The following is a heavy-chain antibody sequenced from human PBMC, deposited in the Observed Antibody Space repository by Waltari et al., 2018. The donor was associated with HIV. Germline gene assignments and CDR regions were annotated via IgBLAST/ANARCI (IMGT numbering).Heavy chain of an antibody. V-gene: IGHV1-2*04. D-gene: IGHD3-10*01. J-gene: IGHJ4*02. CDR2: INPGNGDT. Sequence: QVQLVQSGTEVRNPGASVTVACRTSGYTFGAYNLHWVRQAPGEGFEWVGWINPGNGDTDYAQKFQGWVTMTKGTSSNTVYLTLNRLGSDDTAIYYCSRSESSTWANLDFWGQGTLVSVSS. CDR3: SRSESSTWANLDF. CDR1: GYTFGAYN.